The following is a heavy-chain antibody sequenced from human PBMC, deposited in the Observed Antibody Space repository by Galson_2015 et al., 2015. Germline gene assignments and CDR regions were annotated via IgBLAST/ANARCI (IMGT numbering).Heavy chain of an antibody. CDR3: ARDLSLREPEDAFDI. D-gene: IGHD1-26*01. CDR1: GGTFSSYA. J-gene: IGHJ3*02. Sequence: SVKVSCKASGGTFSSYAISWVRQAPGQGLEWMGGIIPIFGTANYAQKFQGRVTITADESTSTAYMELSSLRSEDTAVYYCARDLSLREPEDAFDIWGQGTMVPVSS. CDR2: IIPIFGTA. V-gene: IGHV1-69*13.